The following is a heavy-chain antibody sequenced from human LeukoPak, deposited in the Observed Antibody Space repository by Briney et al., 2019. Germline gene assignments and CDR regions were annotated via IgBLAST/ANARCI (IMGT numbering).Heavy chain of an antibody. J-gene: IGHJ4*02. CDR3: AKDGEGYCSSTSCPIDY. D-gene: IGHD2-2*01. V-gene: IGHV3-30*02. CDR2: IRYDGSNK. CDR1: GFTFSSYG. Sequence: GGSLRLSCAASGFTFSSYGMHWVRQAPGKGLEWVAFIRYDGSNKYYADSVKGRFTISRDNSKNTLYLQMNSLRAEDTAVYYCAKDGEGYCSSTSCPIDYWGQGTLVTVSS.